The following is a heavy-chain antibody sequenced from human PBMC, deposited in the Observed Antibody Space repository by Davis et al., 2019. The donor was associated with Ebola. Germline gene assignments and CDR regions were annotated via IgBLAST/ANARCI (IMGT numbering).Heavy chain of an antibody. Sequence: AASVKVSCKASGYTFTSYGISWVRQAPGQGLEWMGWISAYNGNTNYAQKLQGRVTMTTDTSTSTAYMELRSLRSDDTAVYYCARAEAGYCSGGSCYGGWFDPWGQGTLVTVSS. CDR2: ISAYNGNT. D-gene: IGHD2-15*01. V-gene: IGHV1-18*04. J-gene: IGHJ5*02. CDR3: ARAEAGYCSGGSCYGGWFDP. CDR1: GYTFTSYG.